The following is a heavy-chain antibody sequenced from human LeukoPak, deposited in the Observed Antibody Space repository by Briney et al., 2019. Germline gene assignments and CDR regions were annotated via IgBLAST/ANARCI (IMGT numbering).Heavy chain of an antibody. V-gene: IGHV3-74*01. D-gene: IGHD4-23*01. J-gene: IGHJ3*01. CDR1: GFTFSTYW. CDR2: MGTDGSGT. Sequence: PGGSLRLSCAASGFTFSTYWMDWARHVPGKALLWVARMGTDGSGTAYADSVQGRFTISRDHAKNTLFLQMSGLRPEDTAVYYCARDKYGGNSNAFDVWGQGTLVSVSS. CDR3: ARDKYGGNSNAFDV.